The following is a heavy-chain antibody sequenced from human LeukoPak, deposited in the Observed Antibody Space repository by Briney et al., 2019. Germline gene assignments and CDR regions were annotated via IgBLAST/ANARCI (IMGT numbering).Heavy chain of an antibody. D-gene: IGHD6-13*01. CDR1: GYTFTSYG. V-gene: IGHV1-18*01. Sequence: ASVKVSCKASGYTFTSYGISWVRQAPGQGLEWMGWISAYNGNTNYAQKLQGRVTMTEDTSTDTAYMELSSLRSEDTAVYYCATEKWSSWYAGVGYWGQGTLVTVSS. J-gene: IGHJ4*02. CDR2: ISAYNGNT. CDR3: ATEKWSSWYAGVGY.